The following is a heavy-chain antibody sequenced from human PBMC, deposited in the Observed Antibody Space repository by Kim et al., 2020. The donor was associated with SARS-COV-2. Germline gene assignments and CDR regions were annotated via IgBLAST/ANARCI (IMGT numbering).Heavy chain of an antibody. CDR2: ISNSGRT. J-gene: IGHJ6*02. V-gene: IGHV4-31*03. Sequence: SETLSLTCTVSGASISSGGYHWSWIRQHPGKGLEWIGDISNSGRTNYNASLQSRVTISADTSKSQFSLKLSSVTAADTAVYYCARDWYDTNDGLDVWGQGTTVTVSS. CDR1: GASISSGGYH. CDR3: ARDWYDTNDGLDV. D-gene: IGHD3-22*01.